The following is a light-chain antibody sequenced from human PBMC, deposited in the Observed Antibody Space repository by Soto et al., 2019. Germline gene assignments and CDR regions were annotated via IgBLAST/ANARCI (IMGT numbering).Light chain of an antibody. V-gene: IGKV3-20*01. J-gene: IGKJ3*01. CDR2: GAS. CDR1: QSVSSNN. Sequence: EIVLTQSPGTLSLSPGERATLSCRASQSVSSNNLAWYQQRPGQAPRVVIYGASTRATGIPERFSGSGSGTDFTLTISRLAPEDFAVYYWQQYGRSPFTFGPGTKVDIK. CDR3: QQYGRSPFT.